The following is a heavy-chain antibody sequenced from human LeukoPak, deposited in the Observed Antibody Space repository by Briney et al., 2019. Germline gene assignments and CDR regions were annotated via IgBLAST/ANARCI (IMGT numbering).Heavy chain of an antibody. D-gene: IGHD3-3*01. V-gene: IGHV3-11*05. Sequence: GGSLRLSCAASGFTFSDYYMSWIRQAPGKGLEWVSYITSSSTYTNYADSVQGRFTISRDNAKNSLYLQMNSLRAEDTAIYSCARVRSGYYLDTWGQGIQVTVSS. CDR1: GFTFSDYY. J-gene: IGHJ4*02. CDR2: ITSSSTYT. CDR3: ARVRSGYYLDT.